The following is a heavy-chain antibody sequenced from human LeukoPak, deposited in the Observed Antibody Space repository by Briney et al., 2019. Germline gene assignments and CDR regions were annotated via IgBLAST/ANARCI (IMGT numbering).Heavy chain of an antibody. V-gene: IGHV4-59*01. CDR3: ARHGRGFNYVD. Sequence: LGTLSLTCTVSGGSLSTYYWSWVRQPPGEGLEWIGYIIYSGTNYNPSLKSRVTISVDTSKNQFSLKLSSMTAADTAIYYCARHGRGFNYVDWGQGTLVTVSS. CDR1: GGSLSTYY. D-gene: IGHD5-18*01. CDR2: IIYSGT. J-gene: IGHJ4*02.